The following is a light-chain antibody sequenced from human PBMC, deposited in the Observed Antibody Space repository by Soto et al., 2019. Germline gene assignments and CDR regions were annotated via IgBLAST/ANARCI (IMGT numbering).Light chain of an antibody. CDR3: QQDDTTPWT. V-gene: IGKV4-1*01. J-gene: IGKJ1*01. CDR2: WAS. CDR1: ESLLYGSDNKND. Sequence: DIVMTQSPDSLAVSLVESATVNFTSSESLLYGSDNKNDLGWYQRKPGQPPKALIYWASTRESGVPDRFSGSGSGTDFTRTISSLKAEDVAVYYCQQDDTTPWTFGQGTKV.